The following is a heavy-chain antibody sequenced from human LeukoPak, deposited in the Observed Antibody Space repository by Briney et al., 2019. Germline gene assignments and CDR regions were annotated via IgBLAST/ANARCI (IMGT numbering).Heavy chain of an antibody. D-gene: IGHD3-22*01. CDR1: GGSISRRDYF. V-gene: IGHV4-39*01. Sequence: SETLSLTCIVAGGSISRRDYFWGWVRQPPGKGLEWIGSFYYGEKTYYNPSLKSRVTISVDTSKNQFSLKLNSVTTADTAMYYCARLINTMIMVLGWGQGTLVTVSS. J-gene: IGHJ4*02. CDR3: ARLINTMIMVLG. CDR2: FYYGEKT.